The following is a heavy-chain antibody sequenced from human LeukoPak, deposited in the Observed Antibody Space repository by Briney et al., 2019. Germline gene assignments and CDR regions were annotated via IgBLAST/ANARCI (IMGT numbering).Heavy chain of an antibody. D-gene: IGHD3-22*01. CDR3: ARQPDTSGFPNY. V-gene: IGHV5-51*01. CDR1: GYSFTSYW. CDR2: IYPGDSDT. J-gene: IGHJ4*02. Sequence: GESLKISRKGSGYSFTSYWIAWVRQMPGKGLEWMGIIYPGDSDTRYSPPFQGQVTISADKSISTAYLQWRTLKASDTAMYYCARQPDTSGFPNYWGQGTLVTVSS.